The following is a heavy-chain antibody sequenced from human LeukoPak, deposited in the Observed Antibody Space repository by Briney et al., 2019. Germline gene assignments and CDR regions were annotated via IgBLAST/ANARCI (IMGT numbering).Heavy chain of an antibody. J-gene: IGHJ4*02. V-gene: IGHV3-9*01. D-gene: IGHD5-18*01. CDR1: GFTFDDYA. CDR3: AKDSRGYSYGTGIDY. CDR2: ISWNSGRI. Sequence: AGGSLRLSCAASGFTFDDYAMHWVRQAPGKGLEWVSGISWNSGRIVYADSVKGRFTISRDNAKNSLYLQMNSLRAEDTALYYCAKDSRGYSYGTGIDYWGQGTLVTVSS.